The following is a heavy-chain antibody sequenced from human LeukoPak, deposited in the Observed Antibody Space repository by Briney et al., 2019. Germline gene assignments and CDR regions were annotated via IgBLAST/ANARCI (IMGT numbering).Heavy chain of an antibody. CDR2: IWYDGSNK. D-gene: IGHD3-10*01. CDR1: GFTFSSYG. V-gene: IGHV3-33*01. CDR3: ARDDGFGELLTPFYYGLDV. J-gene: IGHJ6*04. Sequence: GGSLRLSCAASGFTFSSYGMHWVRQPPGKGLEWVAVIWYDGSNKYCADSVKGRFTISRDNSKNTLYLQMNSLRADDTAVYYCARDDGFGELLTPFYYGLDVWGKGTTVTVSS.